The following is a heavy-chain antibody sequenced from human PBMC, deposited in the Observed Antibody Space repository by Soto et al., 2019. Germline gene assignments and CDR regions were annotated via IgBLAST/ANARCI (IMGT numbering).Heavy chain of an antibody. D-gene: IGHD2-15*01. CDR3: ARDAPGVAPY. CDR2: INYRGTT. V-gene: IGHV4-31*03. CDR1: GGSINSGDSY. Sequence: QVQLQESGPRLVRPSQTLSLTCTVSGGSINSGDSYWNWIRQHPEKGLAWIGYINYRGTTFYNPSLKSRIIISVDTSKNQFSLELSSVTAADTAVYYCARDAPGVAPYWGQGTPVTVSS. J-gene: IGHJ4*02.